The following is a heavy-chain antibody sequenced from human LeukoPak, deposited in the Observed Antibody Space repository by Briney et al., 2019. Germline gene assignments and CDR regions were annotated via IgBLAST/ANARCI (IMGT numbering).Heavy chain of an antibody. D-gene: IGHD3-10*01. CDR3: ARDPGPTGSGSYRLRQEVLMAFYFDY. Sequence: ASVKVSCKASGYTFTSYGISWVRQAPGQGLEWMGWINPNSGGTNYAQKFQGRVTMTRDTSISTAYMELSRLRSDDTAVYYCARDPGPTGSGSYRLRQEVLMAFYFDYWGQGTLVTVSS. CDR1: GYTFTSYG. CDR2: INPNSGGT. V-gene: IGHV1-2*02. J-gene: IGHJ4*02.